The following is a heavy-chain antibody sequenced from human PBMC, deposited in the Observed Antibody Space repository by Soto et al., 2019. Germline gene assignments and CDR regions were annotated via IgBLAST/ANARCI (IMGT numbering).Heavy chain of an antibody. CDR1: GGSISGYY. D-gene: IGHD2-15*01. J-gene: IGHJ3*01. V-gene: IGHV4-59*01. Sequence: QVQLQESGPGLVKPSETLSLTCSVSGGSISGYYWNWVRQPPGKGLEWIGYISNTGSTNYNPSLTSRIYISVDTSKNQLSLSLSSVTAADTAVYYCARRPGSGWAFDLWGQGTMVTVSS. CDR2: ISNTGST. CDR3: ARRPGSGWAFDL.